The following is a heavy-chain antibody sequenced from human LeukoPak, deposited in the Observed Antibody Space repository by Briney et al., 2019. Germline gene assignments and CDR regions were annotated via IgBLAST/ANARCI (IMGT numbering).Heavy chain of an antibody. CDR2: MNPNSGNT. J-gene: IGHJ6*02. D-gene: IGHD3-22*01. CDR3: ARERFRYYDSSGIRSYYYYGMDV. Sequence: ASVKVSCKASGYTFTSYDINWVRQATGQGLEWMGWMNPNSGNTGYAQKFQGRVTMTRNTSISTAYMELSSLRSEDTAVYYCARERFRYYDSSGIRSYYYYGMDVWGQGTTVTVSS. V-gene: IGHV1-8*01. CDR1: GYTFTSYD.